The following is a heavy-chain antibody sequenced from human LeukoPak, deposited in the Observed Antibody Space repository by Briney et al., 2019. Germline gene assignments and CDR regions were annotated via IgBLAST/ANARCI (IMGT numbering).Heavy chain of an antibody. Sequence: ASVKVSCKASGYTFTSYGISWVRQAPGQGLEWMGWISAYNGNTNYAQKLQGRVTMTTDTSTSTAYMELRSLRFDDTAVYYCARVWELLRVNWYFDLWGRGTLVTVSS. CDR1: GYTFTSYG. CDR3: ARVWELLRVNWYFDL. V-gene: IGHV1-18*01. CDR2: ISAYNGNT. J-gene: IGHJ2*01. D-gene: IGHD1-26*01.